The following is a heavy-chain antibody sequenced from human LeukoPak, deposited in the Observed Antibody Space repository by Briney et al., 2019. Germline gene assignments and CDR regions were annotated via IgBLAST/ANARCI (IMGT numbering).Heavy chain of an antibody. J-gene: IGHJ4*02. V-gene: IGHV3-21*01. CDR2: ISSSSSYI. Sequence: GGSLRLSCAASGFTFSSYWMSWVRQAPGKGLEWVSSISSSSSYIYYADSVKGRFTISRDNAKNSLYLQMNSLRAEDTAVYYCARDLDSSGYYPLGYWGQGTLVTVSS. D-gene: IGHD3-22*01. CDR3: ARDLDSSGYYPLGY. CDR1: GFTFSSYW.